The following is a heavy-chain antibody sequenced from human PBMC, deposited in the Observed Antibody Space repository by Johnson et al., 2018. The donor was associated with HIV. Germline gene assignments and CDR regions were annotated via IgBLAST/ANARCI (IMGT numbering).Heavy chain of an antibody. J-gene: IGHJ3*02. D-gene: IGHD3-9*01. CDR1: GFTFSSYA. V-gene: IGHV3-30*09. CDR2: ISYDGSKK. CDR3: ARGWLFLDAFDN. Sequence: QVQLVESGGGVVQPGRSLRLSCAASGFTFSSYAMHWVRQAPGKGLEWVAVISYDGSKKYYADSVKGRFAISSDNSKNTLHLQMNSLRAEDTAVYYCARGWLFLDAFDNWGQGTMVTVSS.